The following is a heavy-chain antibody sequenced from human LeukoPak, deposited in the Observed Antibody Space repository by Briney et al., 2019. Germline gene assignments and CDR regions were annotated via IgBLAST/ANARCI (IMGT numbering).Heavy chain of an antibody. V-gene: IGHV3-74*01. D-gene: IGHD6-13*01. CDR2: INSDGSST. CDR3: ASTGYRSNLDFDY. J-gene: IGHJ4*02. CDR1: GFTFSKYW. Sequence: TGGSLRLSCAASGFTFSKYWMHWVRQAPGKGLVWVSRINSDGSSTSYADSVKGRFTISRDNAKNTLYLQMNSLRAEDTAVYYCASTGYRSNLDFDYWGQGTLVTVSS.